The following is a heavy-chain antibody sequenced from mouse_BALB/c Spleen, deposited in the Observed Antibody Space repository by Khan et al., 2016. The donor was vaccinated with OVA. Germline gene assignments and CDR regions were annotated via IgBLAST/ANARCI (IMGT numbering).Heavy chain of an antibody. Sequence: QVQLKESGPGLVAPPQSLSITCTVSGFSLTRYGVHWVRQPPGKGLEWLVVIWSDGSTNYNSVLKSRLSISKDNSKSQVFLKMNSLQTDDTAIYYCARWFDGYSSLYAMDYWGQGTSVTVSS. J-gene: IGHJ4*01. CDR1: GFSLTRYG. V-gene: IGHV2-6*02. D-gene: IGHD2-3*01. CDR3: ARWFDGYSSLYAMDY. CDR2: IWSDGST.